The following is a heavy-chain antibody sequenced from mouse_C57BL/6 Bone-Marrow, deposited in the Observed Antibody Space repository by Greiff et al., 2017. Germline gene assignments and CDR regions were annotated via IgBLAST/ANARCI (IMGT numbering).Heavy chain of an antibody. D-gene: IGHD2-4*01. CDR1: GFSLTSYA. J-gene: IGHJ3*01. CDR3: ARNSDYDYGGFAY. CDR2: IWTGGGT. V-gene: IGHV2-9-1*01. Sequence: VQLVESGPGLVAPSQSLSITCTVSGFSLTSYALSWVRQPPGKGLEWLGVIWTGGGTNYNSALKSRLSISKDNSKSQVFLKMNSLQTDGTARYYCARNSDYDYGGFAYWGQGTLVTVSA.